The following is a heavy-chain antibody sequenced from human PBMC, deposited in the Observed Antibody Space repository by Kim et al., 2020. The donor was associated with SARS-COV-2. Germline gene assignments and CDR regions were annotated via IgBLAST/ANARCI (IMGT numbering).Heavy chain of an antibody. CDR2: IYESGTT. J-gene: IGHJ4*02. D-gene: IGHD3-22*01. V-gene: IGHV4-30-2*01. CDR3: ARAREDYYDSTGFATYFDY. CDR1: GGSISSGGYS. Sequence: SETLSLTCVVSGGSISSGGYSWSWIRQPPGRGLEWIGDIYESGTTNYNSSLKSRVTISVDTSKNHFSLRLTSVTAADTAVYYCARAREDYYDSTGFATYFDYWGQGALVTGSS.